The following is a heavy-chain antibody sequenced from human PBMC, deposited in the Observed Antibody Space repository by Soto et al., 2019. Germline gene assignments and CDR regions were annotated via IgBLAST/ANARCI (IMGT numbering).Heavy chain of an antibody. D-gene: IGHD5-12*01. Sequence: QVQLVQSGAEVKKPGSSVKVSCTASGGTFSSYAISWVRQAPGQGLEWMGGIIPIFGTANYAQKFQGRVTITADESTRTAYLELSRLRSEDTAVYYCARGGWLRPRRYYFDYWGQGTLVTVSS. CDR1: GGTFSSYA. V-gene: IGHV1-69*01. J-gene: IGHJ4*02. CDR2: IIPIFGTA. CDR3: ARGGWLRPRRYYFDY.